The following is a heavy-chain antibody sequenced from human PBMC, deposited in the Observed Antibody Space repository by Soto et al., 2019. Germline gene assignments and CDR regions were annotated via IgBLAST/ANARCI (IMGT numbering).Heavy chain of an antibody. CDR3: AKDHCGGDCYWYFDL. CDR1: GFTFDDYA. CDR2: ISWNSGSI. Sequence: EVPLVESGGGLVQPGRSLRLSCAASGFTFDDYAMHWVRQAPGKGLEWVSGISWNSGSIGYADSVKGRFTISRDNAKNSLYLQMNSLRAEDTALYYCAKDHCGGDCYWYFDLWGRGTLVTVSS. J-gene: IGHJ2*01. D-gene: IGHD2-21*02. V-gene: IGHV3-9*01.